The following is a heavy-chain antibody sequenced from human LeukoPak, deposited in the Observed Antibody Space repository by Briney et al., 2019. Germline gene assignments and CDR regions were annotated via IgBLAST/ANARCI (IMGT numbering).Heavy chain of an antibody. D-gene: IGHD6-13*01. CDR3: AKDFNKVYSSSWYGV. CDR2: IRYDGSNK. CDR1: GFTFSSYG. V-gene: IGHV3-30*02. J-gene: IGHJ4*02. Sequence: GGSLRLSCAASGFTFSSYGMHWVRQAPGKGLEWVAFIRYDGSNKYYADSVKGRFTISRDNSKNTLYLQMNSLRAEDTAVYYCAKDFNKVYSSSWYGVWGQGTLVTVSS.